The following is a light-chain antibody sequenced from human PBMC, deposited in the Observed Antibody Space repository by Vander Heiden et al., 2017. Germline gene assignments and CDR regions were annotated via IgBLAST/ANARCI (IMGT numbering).Light chain of an antibody. CDR2: GTY. CDR3: QQDGTFPLT. Sequence: DIVLTQSPGTLSLSPGERATLSCRASQSVSSSYLTWYQQKPGQAPRLLIYGTYNRATGIPDRFSGSGSGTDFTLTISRLEPEDLAVYYCQQDGTFPLTFGQGTKLEIK. V-gene: IGKV3-20*01. J-gene: IGKJ2*01. CDR1: QSVSSSY.